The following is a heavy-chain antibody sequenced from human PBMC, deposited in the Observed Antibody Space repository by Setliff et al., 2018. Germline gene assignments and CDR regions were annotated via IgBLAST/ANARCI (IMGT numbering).Heavy chain of an antibody. J-gene: IGHJ6*02. D-gene: IGHD3-3*01. CDR1: GYTFTSYA. CDR3: ARVPRITIFGVVSLSLYGIDV. Sequence: ASVKVSCKASGYTFTSYAMNWVRQAPGQGLEWMGWINTNTGNPTYAQGFTGRFVFSLDTSVSTAYLQISSLKAEDTAVYYCARVPRITIFGVVSLSLYGIDVWGQGTTVTVSS. CDR2: INTNTGNP. V-gene: IGHV7-4-1*02.